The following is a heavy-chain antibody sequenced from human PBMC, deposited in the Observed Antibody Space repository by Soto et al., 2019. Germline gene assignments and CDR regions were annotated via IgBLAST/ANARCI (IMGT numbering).Heavy chain of an antibody. J-gene: IGHJ5*02. D-gene: IGHD2-21*01. V-gene: IGHV3-7*01. CDR3: VWDDWHRFDP. CDR1: GFMFSPFW. CDR2: ISGGASDK. Sequence: EVQLVESGGGLVQPGGSLRLSCAASGFMFSPFWMSWVRQDPGKGLEWVATISGGASDKFYVDSVKGRFTISRVDAKNSLSLQMNSLRDEDPAVYYCVWDDWHRFDPWGQGTLVTLPP.